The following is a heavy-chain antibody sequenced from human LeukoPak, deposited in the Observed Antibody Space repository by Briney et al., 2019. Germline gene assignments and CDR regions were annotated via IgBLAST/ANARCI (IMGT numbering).Heavy chain of an antibody. D-gene: IGHD6-13*01. J-gene: IGHJ4*02. V-gene: IGHV3-73*01. CDR3: TALGIAAAGMDY. Sequence: PGGSLRLSCAASGFTFSGSAMHWVRQASGKGLEWVGRIRSKANSYATAYGASVEGRFTISRDDSKNTAYLQMSSLITEDTAVYFCTALGIAAAGMDYWGQGTLVTVSS. CDR2: IRSKANSYAT. CDR1: GFTFSGSA.